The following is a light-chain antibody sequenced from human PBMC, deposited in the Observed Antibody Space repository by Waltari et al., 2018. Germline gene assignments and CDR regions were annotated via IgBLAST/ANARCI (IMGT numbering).Light chain of an antibody. CDR2: TNN. J-gene: IGLJ3*02. V-gene: IGLV1-47*02. CDR1: GSS. Sequence: QSVLTQPPSASGAPGQRVTISCSGSGSSVSWYQHLPGTAPQLLIYTNNQRPSGVPDRFSGSRSGTSAFLAISGLLSEDEGDYFCASWDDTLSGPVFGGGTKVTV. CDR3: ASWDDTLSGPV.